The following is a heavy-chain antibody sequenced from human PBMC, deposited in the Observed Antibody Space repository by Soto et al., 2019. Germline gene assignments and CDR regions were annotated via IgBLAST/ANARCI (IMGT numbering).Heavy chain of an antibody. CDR2: IYNDGTYS. D-gene: IGHD3-10*01. J-gene: IGHJ4*02. V-gene: IGHV3-74*01. Sequence: PVGSLRLSCAASGFIFKMYWMHWVRQSPGKGLVWISRIYNDGTYSDYADSVRGRFTISRDNVNDTLYLQLNNLRAEDSGLYYCTRGPRPISTGTGAYWGQGTQVIVSS. CDR3: TRGPRPISTGTGAY. CDR1: GFIFKMYW.